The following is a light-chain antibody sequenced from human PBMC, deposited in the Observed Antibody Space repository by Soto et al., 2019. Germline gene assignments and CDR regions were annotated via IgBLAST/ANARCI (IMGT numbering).Light chain of an antibody. CDR1: QGGLYNSNNKNY. V-gene: IGKV4-1*01. CDR2: WAS. CDR3: QQYYSTPRT. J-gene: IGKJ1*01. Sequence: IVITQASGPLAGAPGQKGTNNWQSSQGGLYNSNNKNYLAWYQQKPGQPPKLLIYWASNRESGVPDRFSGSGSGTDFTLTISSLQAEDVAVYYCQQYYSTPRTFGQGTKVEIK.